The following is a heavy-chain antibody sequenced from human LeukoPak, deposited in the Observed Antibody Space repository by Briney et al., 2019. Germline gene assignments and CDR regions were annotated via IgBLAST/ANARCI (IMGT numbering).Heavy chain of an antibody. CDR2: IFYSGNT. J-gene: IGHJ5*02. Sequence: SETLSLTCTVSGGSISSSSYYWGWIRQPPGKGLEWIGSIFYSGNTYYNPSLKSRVTISVDTSKNQFSLKLSSVTAADTAVYYCARFGPQERRRTNWFDPWGQGTLVTVSS. D-gene: IGHD1-1*01. CDR1: GGSISSSSYY. CDR3: ARFGPQERRRTNWFDP. V-gene: IGHV4-39*07.